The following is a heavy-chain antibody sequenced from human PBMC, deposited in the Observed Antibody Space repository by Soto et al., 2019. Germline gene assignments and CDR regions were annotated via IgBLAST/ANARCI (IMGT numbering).Heavy chain of an antibody. V-gene: IGHV4-4*02. D-gene: IGHD2-15*01. CDR1: SGSISSSNW. CDR2: IYHSGST. Sequence: QVQLQESGPGLVKPSGTLSLTCAVSSGSISSSNWWSWVRQPPGKGLEWIGEIYHSGSTNYNPSLKGRVTISVDKSKNPFSLKLSSVTAADTAVYYCARLYCSGGSCYGFDYWGQGTLVTVSS. CDR3: ARLYCSGGSCYGFDY. J-gene: IGHJ4*02.